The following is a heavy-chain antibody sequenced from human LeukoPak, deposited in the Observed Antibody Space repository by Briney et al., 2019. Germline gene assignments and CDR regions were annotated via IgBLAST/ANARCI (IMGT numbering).Heavy chain of an antibody. J-gene: IGHJ4*02. CDR1: GFTFSNAW. Sequence: GGSLRLSCAASGFTFSNAWMNWVRQAPGKGLEWVAVISYDGSNKYYADSVKGRFTISRDNSKNTLYLQMNSLRAEDTAVYYCARSDYGSGTFFDYWGQGTLVTVSS. D-gene: IGHD3-10*01. CDR2: ISYDGSNK. CDR3: ARSDYGSGTFFDY. V-gene: IGHV3-30-3*01.